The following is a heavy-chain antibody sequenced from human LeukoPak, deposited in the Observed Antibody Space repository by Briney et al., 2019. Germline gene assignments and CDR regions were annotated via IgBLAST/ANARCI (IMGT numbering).Heavy chain of an antibody. CDR1: GGSISSGGYS. Sequence: SETLSLTCAVSGGSISSGGYSWSWIRQPPGKGLEWIGYIYHSGSTHYNPSLKSRVTISVDRSKNQFSLKLSSVTAADTAVYYCARDLRVRVGTTSIAWFDPWGQGTLVTVSS. J-gene: IGHJ5*02. CDR3: ARDLRVRVGTTSIAWFDP. CDR2: IYHSGST. D-gene: IGHD1-7*01. V-gene: IGHV4-30-2*01.